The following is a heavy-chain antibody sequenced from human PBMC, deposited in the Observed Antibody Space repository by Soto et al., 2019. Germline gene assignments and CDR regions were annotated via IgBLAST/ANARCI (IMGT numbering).Heavy chain of an antibody. CDR2: ISGSGGST. CDR3: AKGHRYYGSGTYYFDY. CDR1: GFTFSTYA. J-gene: IGHJ4*02. V-gene: IGHV3-23*01. D-gene: IGHD3-10*01. Sequence: EVQLLESGGGLVQPGGSLRLSCAASGFTFSTYAITWVRQAPGKGLEWVSAISGSGGSTYYADSVKGRFTISRDNSKNTLYLQMNSLRAEDTAVYYCAKGHRYYGSGTYYFDYWGQRTMVTVSS.